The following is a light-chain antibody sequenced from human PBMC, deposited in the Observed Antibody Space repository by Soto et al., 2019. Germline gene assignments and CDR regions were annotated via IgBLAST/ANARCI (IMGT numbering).Light chain of an antibody. CDR1: SSDVGGYNY. Sequence: QSVLTQPASVSGSPGQSITISCTGTSSDVGGYNYVSWYQRHPGKAPKVMIYEVSIRPSGVSNRFSGSKSGNTASLTISGLQAEDEADYYCSSYTSGSTPLVFGTGTKLTVL. CDR2: EVS. V-gene: IGLV2-14*01. J-gene: IGLJ1*01. CDR3: SSYTSGSTPLV.